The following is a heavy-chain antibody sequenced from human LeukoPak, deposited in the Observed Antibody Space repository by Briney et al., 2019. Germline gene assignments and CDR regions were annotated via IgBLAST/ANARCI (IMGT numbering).Heavy chain of an antibody. CDR2: IGTAGDT. CDR1: GFTFSSYD. V-gene: IGHV3-13*01. CDR3: ARGAGVHGLYYYGMDV. J-gene: IGHJ6*02. Sequence: GGSLRLSCAASGFTFSSYDMHWVRQATGKGLEWVSAIGTAGDTYYPGSVKGRFTISRENAKNSLYLQMNSLRAGDTAVYYCARGAGVHGLYYYGMDVWGQGTTVTVSS. D-gene: IGHD1-1*01.